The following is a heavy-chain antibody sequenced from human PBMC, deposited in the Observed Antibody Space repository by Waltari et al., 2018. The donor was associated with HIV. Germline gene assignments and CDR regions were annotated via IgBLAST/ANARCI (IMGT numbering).Heavy chain of an antibody. V-gene: IGHV5-51*01. Sequence: EVQLVQSGAAVKKPGESLKISCKGSGYSFTSYWIGWVRQMPGTGLEWMGVDLPGGPDTRDGPSFQGQVTISADKSISTAYLQWSSLKASDSAMYYCARHSAGVYGSGSYDYWGQGTLVTVSS. CDR1: GYSFTSYW. J-gene: IGHJ4*02. CDR3: ARHSAGVYGSGSYDY. D-gene: IGHD3-10*01. CDR2: DLPGGPDT.